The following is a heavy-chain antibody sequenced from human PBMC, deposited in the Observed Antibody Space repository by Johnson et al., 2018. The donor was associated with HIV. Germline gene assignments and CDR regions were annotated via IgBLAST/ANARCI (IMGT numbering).Heavy chain of an antibody. CDR2: ISGRGGST. CDR3: AKALHYYDRPGDAFDI. J-gene: IGHJ3*02. Sequence: VQLVESGGGLVQPGGSLRLSCAASGFTFSSYAMSWVRQAPGKGLEWVSAISGRGGSTYYADSVKGRFTISRDNSKNTLYLQMNSLRAEDTAVYYCAKALHYYDRPGDAFDIWGQGTMVTVSS. D-gene: IGHD3-22*01. CDR1: GFTFSSYA. V-gene: IGHV3-23*04.